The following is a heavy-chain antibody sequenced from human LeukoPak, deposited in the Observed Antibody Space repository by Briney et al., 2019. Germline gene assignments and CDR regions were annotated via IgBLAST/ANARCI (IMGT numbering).Heavy chain of an antibody. Sequence: GGSLRLSCAASGFTFGSYEMNWVRQAPGKGLEWVSYISSSGSTIYYADSVKGRFTISRDNAKNSLYLQMNSLRAEDTAVYYCARADGGNSVDFDYWGQGTLVTVSS. CDR2: ISSSGSTI. CDR3: ARADGGNSVDFDY. CDR1: GFTFGSYE. J-gene: IGHJ4*02. D-gene: IGHD4-23*01. V-gene: IGHV3-48*03.